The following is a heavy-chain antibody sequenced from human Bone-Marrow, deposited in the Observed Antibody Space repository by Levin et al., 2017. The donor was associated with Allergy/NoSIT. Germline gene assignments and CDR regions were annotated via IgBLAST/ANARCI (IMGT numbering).Heavy chain of an antibody. D-gene: IGHD4-17*01. CDR2: ISHDGGRK. J-gene: IGHJ4*02. Sequence: GESLKISCEASGLTFSYHGMHWVRQAPGKGLEWVAGISHDGGRKDHADSVKGRFTISRDNSKSTLYLEMNSLRGDDTAVYYCAKGDGDAPSYYLDYWGQGALVTVSS. V-gene: IGHV3-30*18. CDR3: AKGDGDAPSYYLDY. CDR1: GLTFSYHG.